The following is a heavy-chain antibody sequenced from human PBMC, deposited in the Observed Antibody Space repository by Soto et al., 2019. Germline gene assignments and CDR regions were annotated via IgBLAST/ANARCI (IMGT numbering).Heavy chain of an antibody. CDR1: GFTFSSYT. V-gene: IGHV3-21*01. CDR2: ISSSSSYI. CDR3: ASERPLRGSYFRGFVD. D-gene: IGHD1-26*01. Sequence: GGSLRLSCAASGFTFSSYTMNWVRQAPGKGLEWVSSISSSSSYIYYTDSVKGRFTISRDNAKNSLYLHMNSLRAEDTAVYFCASERPLRGSYFRGFVDWGQGTLVTVFS. J-gene: IGHJ4*02.